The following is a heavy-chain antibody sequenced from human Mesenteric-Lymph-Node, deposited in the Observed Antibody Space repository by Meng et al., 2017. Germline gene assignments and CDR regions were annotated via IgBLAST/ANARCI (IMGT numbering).Heavy chain of an antibody. CDR3: AKAMRDGYKIMGLYYFDY. CDR2: ISWNSGSI. D-gene: IGHD5-24*01. J-gene: IGHJ4*02. Sequence: SLKISCAASGFTFDDYAMHWVRQAPGKGLEWVSGISWNSGSIGYADSVKGRFTISRDNAKNSLYLQMNGLRAEDTALYYCAKAMRDGYKIMGLYYFDYWGQGTLVTVSS. V-gene: IGHV3-9*01. CDR1: GFTFDDYA.